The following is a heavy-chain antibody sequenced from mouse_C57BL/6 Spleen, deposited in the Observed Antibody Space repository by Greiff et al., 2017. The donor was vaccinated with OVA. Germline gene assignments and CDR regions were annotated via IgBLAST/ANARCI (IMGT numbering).Heavy chain of an antibody. D-gene: IGHD1-1*01. Sequence: VQLKQSGPELVKPGASVKLSCKASGYSFTDYNMNWVKQSNGQSLEWIGVINPNYGTTSYNQKFKGKATLTVDQSSSTAYMQLNSLTSEDAAVYYGARGYGGRYGYFDVWGTGTTVTVSS. CDR3: ARGYGGRYGYFDV. CDR1: GYSFTDYN. CDR2: INPNYGTT. J-gene: IGHJ1*03. V-gene: IGHV1-39*01.